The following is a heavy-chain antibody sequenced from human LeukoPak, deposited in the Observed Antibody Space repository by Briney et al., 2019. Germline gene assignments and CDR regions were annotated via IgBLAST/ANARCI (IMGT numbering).Heavy chain of an antibody. CDR3: SRENGAFSPFGY. CDR1: GGSITSTNW. V-gene: IGHV4-4*02. CDR2: VSLSGLT. Sequence: SETLSLTCGVSGGSITSTNWWSWVRQPPGQGLEWIGEVSLSGLTNYNPSLSSRVIMALDTSKNHLSLHLTSVTAADTAVYYCSRENGAFSPFGYWGQGYLVTVPS. D-gene: IGHD2-8*01. J-gene: IGHJ4*02.